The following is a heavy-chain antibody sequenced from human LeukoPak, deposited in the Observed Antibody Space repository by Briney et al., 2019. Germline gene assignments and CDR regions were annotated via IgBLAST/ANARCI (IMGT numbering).Heavy chain of an antibody. D-gene: IGHD5-18*01. Sequence: PRGSPRLSPAASGFGVCGCAVSWGGHAPGKGPQWVSGVSDDGNSRYYADSLKGRFTISRDNSANTVYLQMNNLADEDTAVYYCVKEGEGHSYAPKTGPPTWGQGTLVTVSS. J-gene: IGHJ5*02. V-gene: IGHV3-23*01. CDR1: GFGVCGCA. CDR2: VSDDGNSR. CDR3: VKEGEGHSYAPKTGPPT.